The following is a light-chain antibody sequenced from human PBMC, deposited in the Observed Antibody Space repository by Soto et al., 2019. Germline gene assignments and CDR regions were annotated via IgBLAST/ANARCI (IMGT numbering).Light chain of an antibody. V-gene: IGKV1-5*01. CDR1: QSIGSW. J-gene: IGKJ1*01. CDR3: QQYRAYPWT. Sequence: DIQMTQSPSTLSASVGDRVTITCRASQSIGSWLAWYQQKPGKAPKLLTYDASSLERGVPSRFSGSGSGTQFTLSIASLQPDDFATYSCQQYRAYPWTFGQGTKVEFK. CDR2: DAS.